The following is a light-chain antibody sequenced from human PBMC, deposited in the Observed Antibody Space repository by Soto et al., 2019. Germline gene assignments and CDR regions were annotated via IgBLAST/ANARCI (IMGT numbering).Light chain of an antibody. Sequence: QSVLTQPPSASGTPGQGVTISCSGSSSNIGSNIVNWYQLLPGTAPKVLIYSNNRRPSGVPDRFSGSKSGTSASLAISGLQSEDEADYSCAAWDDSLNAWVFGGGTKVTVL. V-gene: IGLV1-44*01. CDR1: SSNIGSNI. CDR3: AAWDDSLNAWV. CDR2: SNN. J-gene: IGLJ3*02.